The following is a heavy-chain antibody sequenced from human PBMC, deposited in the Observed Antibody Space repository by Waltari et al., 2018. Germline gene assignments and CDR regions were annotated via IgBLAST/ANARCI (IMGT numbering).Heavy chain of an antibody. J-gene: IGHJ3*02. V-gene: IGHV4-4*07. Sequence: TLSLTCTVSGGSISSYYWSWIRQPAGKGLEWIGRIYTSGSTNYNPSLKSRVTMSVDTSKNQFSLKLSSVTAADTAVYYCARTSSGWPDDAFDIWGQGTMVTVSS. D-gene: IGHD6-19*01. CDR3: ARTSSGWPDDAFDI. CDR2: IYTSGST. CDR1: GGSISSYY.